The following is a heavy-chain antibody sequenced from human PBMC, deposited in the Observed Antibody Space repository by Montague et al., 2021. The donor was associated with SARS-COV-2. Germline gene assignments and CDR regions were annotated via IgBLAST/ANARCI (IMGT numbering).Heavy chain of an antibody. Sequence: SLRLSCAASGFTFSSYGMHWVRQAPGTGLEWVAVISYDGSNKYYADSVKGRFTISRDNSKNTLYLQMNSLRAEDTAVYYCARDPGDYEGYYYGMDVWGQGTTVTVSS. CDR1: GFTFSSYG. CDR3: ARDPGDYEGYYYGMDV. CDR2: ISYDGSNK. V-gene: IGHV3-33*05. D-gene: IGHD4-17*01. J-gene: IGHJ6*02.